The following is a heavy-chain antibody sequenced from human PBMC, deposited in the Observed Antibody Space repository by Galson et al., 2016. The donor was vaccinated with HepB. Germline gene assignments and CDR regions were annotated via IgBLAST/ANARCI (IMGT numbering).Heavy chain of an antibody. V-gene: IGHV3-15*01. CDR1: GFTFSDAW. CDR3: TTYYGNILTAYRWFDP. CDR2: IKRKTDGGTT. D-gene: IGHD3-9*01. Sequence: SLRLSCAASGFTFSDAWMNWVRQAPGKGLEWVGRIKRKTDGGTTDYAAPVEGRFTISRDDSKNTLYLQMNHLKNEDTAVYYCTTYYGNILTAYRWFDPWGQGTLVTVSS. J-gene: IGHJ5*02.